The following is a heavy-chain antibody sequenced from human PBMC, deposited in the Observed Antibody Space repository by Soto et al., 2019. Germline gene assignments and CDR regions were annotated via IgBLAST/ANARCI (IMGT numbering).Heavy chain of an antibody. CDR3: GILIQCSTTSCYFDY. CDR1: GGPISSSSYY. V-gene: IGHV4-39*01. J-gene: IGHJ4*02. CDR2: INYSGKT. D-gene: IGHD2-2*01. Sequence: PSETLSLTSSVSGGPISSSSYYWAWIRQAPGKGLEWIGSINYSGKTYYNPSLKSRVTISVDTSKNWFSLKLSSVTAADSAVYYCGILIQCSTTSCYFDYWGQGTLVTVSA.